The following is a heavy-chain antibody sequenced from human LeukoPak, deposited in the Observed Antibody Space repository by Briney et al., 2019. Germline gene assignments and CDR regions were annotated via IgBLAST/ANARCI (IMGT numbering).Heavy chain of an antibody. CDR2: ISWNSGSV. Sequence: PGRSLRLSCAASGFTFDDYAMHWVRQAPGKGLEWVSGISWNSGSVAYADSVKGRFTISRDNAKNSLFLQMNSLRAEDTAVYYCARGRGDCSSTSCYPYYFDYWGQGTLVTVSS. D-gene: IGHD2-2*01. CDR3: ARGRGDCSSTSCYPYYFDY. J-gene: IGHJ4*02. CDR1: GFTFDDYA. V-gene: IGHV3-9*01.